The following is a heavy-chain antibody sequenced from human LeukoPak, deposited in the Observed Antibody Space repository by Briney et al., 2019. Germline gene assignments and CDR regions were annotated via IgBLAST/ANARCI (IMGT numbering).Heavy chain of an antibody. Sequence: SVKASCKASGGTFSSYAISWVRQALGQGLEWMGGIIPIFGTANYAQKFQGRVTITADESTSTAYMELSSLRSEDTAVYYCARDYDRWLVPYGNHWFDPWGQGTLVTVSS. J-gene: IGHJ5*02. CDR1: GGTFSSYA. CDR2: IIPIFGTA. V-gene: IGHV1-69*13. D-gene: IGHD6-19*01. CDR3: ARDYDRWLVPYGNHWFDP.